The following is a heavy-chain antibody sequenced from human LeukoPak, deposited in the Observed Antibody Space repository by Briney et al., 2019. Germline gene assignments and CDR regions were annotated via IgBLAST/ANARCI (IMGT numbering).Heavy chain of an antibody. D-gene: IGHD3-9*01. CDR1: GYTFTSYY. J-gene: IGHJ6*03. CDR2: INPSGGST. V-gene: IGHV1-46*01. CDR3: ARHMGYYDILTGYYTYYYMDV. Sequence: ASVKVSCKASGYTFTSYYMHWVRQAPGQGLEWMGIINPSGGSTSYAQKFQGRVTMTRDMSTSTVYMELSSLRSEDTAVYYCARHMGYYDILTGYYTYYYMDVWGKGTTVTISS.